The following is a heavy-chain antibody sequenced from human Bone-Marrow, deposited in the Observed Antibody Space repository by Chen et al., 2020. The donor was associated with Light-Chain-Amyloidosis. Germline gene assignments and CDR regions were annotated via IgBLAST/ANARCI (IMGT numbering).Heavy chain of an antibody. Sequence: EVQLVESGGGLIQPGGSLRLSCAASGFTVSSNYMSWVRQAPGKGLEWVSVIYSGGSTYYADAVKGRFTISRDNSKNTLHLQMNSLRAEDTAVYYCARPDTAMVTGYYYYGMDVWCQGTTVTVSS. V-gene: IGHV3-53*01. CDR3: ARPDTAMVTGYYYYGMDV. CDR2: IYSGGST. CDR1: GFTVSSNY. D-gene: IGHD5-18*01. J-gene: IGHJ6*02.